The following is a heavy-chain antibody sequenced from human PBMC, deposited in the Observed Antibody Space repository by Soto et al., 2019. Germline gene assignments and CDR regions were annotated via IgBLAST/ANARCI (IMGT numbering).Heavy chain of an antibody. CDR2: IIPIFGTA. CDR1: GGTFSSYA. J-gene: IGHJ6*02. D-gene: IGHD1-26*01. CDR3: AGEVGATENYYYYGMDV. V-gene: IGHV1-69*13. Sequence: VASVKVSCQASGGTFSSYAISWVRQAPGQGLEWMGGIIPIFGTANYAQKFQGRVTITADESTSTAYMELSSLRSEDTAVYYCAGEVGATENYYYYGMDVWGQGTTVTVSS.